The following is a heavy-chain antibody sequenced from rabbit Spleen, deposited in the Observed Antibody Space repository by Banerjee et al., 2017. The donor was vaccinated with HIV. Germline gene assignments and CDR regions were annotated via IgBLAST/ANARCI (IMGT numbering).Heavy chain of an antibody. CDR2: VSGGSGRT. V-gene: IGHV1S45*01. Sequence: QEQLEESGGDLVKPEGSLTLTCTASGFSFSNGYYTCWVRQAPGKGLEWIICVSGGSGRTYSASRAKGRFTITKSSSTTVTLQMTSLTVADTATYFCAREGPNSIYAFDLWGPGTLVTVS. CDR1: GFSFSNGYY. J-gene: IGHJ4*01. CDR3: AREGPNSIYAFDL. D-gene: IGHD8-1*01.